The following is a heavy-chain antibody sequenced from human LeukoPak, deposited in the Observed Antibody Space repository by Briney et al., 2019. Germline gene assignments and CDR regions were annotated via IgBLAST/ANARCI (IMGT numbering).Heavy chain of an antibody. CDR3: TTYGDYGPGSDY. J-gene: IGHJ4*02. CDR2: IKSKSNSYAT. V-gene: IGHV3-73*01. CDR1: GFXFSGSA. D-gene: IGHD4-17*01. Sequence: GGSLRLSCAASGFXFSGSAIHWVRQASGKGLEWVGRIKSKSNSYATAYAASVKGRFTISRDDSKNTAYLQMNSLKTEDTAVYYCTTYGDYGPGSDYWGQGTLVTVSS.